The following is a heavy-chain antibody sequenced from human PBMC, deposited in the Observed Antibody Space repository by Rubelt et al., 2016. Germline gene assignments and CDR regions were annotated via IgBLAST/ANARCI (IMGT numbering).Heavy chain of an antibody. V-gene: IGHV4-34*10. CDR1: GGSFSGYY. Sequence: QLQLQESGPGLVKPSETLSLTCAVYGGSFSGYYWSWIRQPPEKGLEWIGEINHSGSSNYNPSPKRSMRITVETTKNKVPLKRRSMTAADTAVYYCSRVGRGGYTCYDRRTNDYWGQGTLVTVSS. D-gene: IGHD5-12*01. CDR2: INHSGSS. CDR3: SRVGRGGYTCYDRRTNDY. J-gene: IGHJ4*02.